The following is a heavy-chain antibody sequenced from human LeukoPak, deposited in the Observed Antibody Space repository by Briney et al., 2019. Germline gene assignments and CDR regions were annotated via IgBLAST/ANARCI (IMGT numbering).Heavy chain of an antibody. CDR3: ASLSLRWSDY. Sequence: GGSLRLSCAASGFTFSSYSMNWVRQAPGKGLEWVSYISSSSSTIYYADSVKGRFTISRDNAKNSLYLQMNSLRAEDTAVYYCASLSLRWSDYWGQGTLVTVSS. D-gene: IGHD4-23*01. J-gene: IGHJ4*02. V-gene: IGHV3-48*01. CDR2: ISSSSSTI. CDR1: GFTFSSYS.